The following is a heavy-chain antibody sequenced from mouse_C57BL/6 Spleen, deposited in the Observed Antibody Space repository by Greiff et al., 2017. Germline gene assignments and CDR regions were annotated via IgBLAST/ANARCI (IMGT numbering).Heavy chain of an antibody. CDR3: AREDYYGSSLDY. Sequence: VQLQQSGAELVKPGASVKISCKASGYALISYWMNWVKQMPGKGLEWIGQIYPGDGDTNYNGKFKGKATLTADKSSSTAYMQLSSLTSEDSAVYFCAREDYYGSSLDYWGQGTTLTVSS. V-gene: IGHV1-80*01. J-gene: IGHJ2*01. CDR2: IYPGDGDT. D-gene: IGHD1-1*01. CDR1: GYALISYW.